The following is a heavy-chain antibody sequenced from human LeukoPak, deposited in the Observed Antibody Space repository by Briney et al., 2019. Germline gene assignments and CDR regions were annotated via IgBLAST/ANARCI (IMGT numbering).Heavy chain of an antibody. V-gene: IGHV1-8*01. CDR3: GRGGLGVYDKLNFDL. CDR1: GYTSTSYD. CDR2: MNPNSGNT. J-gene: IGHJ2*01. D-gene: IGHD3-22*01. Sequence: ASVKVSCKASGYTSTSYDINWVRQATGQGLEWMGWMNPNSGNTGYAQKFQGRVTMTRNTSISTAYMELSSLRSEDTAVYYCGRGGLGVYDKLNFDLWGRGTLVTVSS.